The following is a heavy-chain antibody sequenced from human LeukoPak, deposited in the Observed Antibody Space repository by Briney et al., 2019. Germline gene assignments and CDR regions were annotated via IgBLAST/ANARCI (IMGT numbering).Heavy chain of an antibody. V-gene: IGHV4-39*01. CDR2: IYYSGST. D-gene: IGHD2-2*01. Sequence: SETLSLTCTVSGGSISSSSYYWGWIRQPPGKGLEWIGSIYYSGSTYYNPSLESRVTISVDTSKNQFSLKLSSVTVADTSLYYCARLQTSNPRDWGQGTLVTVSS. J-gene: IGHJ4*02. CDR1: GGSISSSSYY. CDR3: ARLQTSNPRD.